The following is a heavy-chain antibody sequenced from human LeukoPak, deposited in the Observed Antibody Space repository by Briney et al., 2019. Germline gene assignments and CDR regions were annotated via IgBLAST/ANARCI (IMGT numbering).Heavy chain of an antibody. CDR1: GGTFSSYT. CDR3: ARGGYYYDSSGYYPFDY. J-gene: IGHJ4*02. Sequence: GPSVKVSCKASGGTFSSYTISWVRQAPGQGLEWMGRIIPILGIANYAQKFQGRVTITADKSTSTAYMELSSLRSEDTAVYYCARGGYYYDSSGYYPFDYWGQGTLVTVSS. D-gene: IGHD3-22*01. CDR2: IIPILGIA. V-gene: IGHV1-69*02.